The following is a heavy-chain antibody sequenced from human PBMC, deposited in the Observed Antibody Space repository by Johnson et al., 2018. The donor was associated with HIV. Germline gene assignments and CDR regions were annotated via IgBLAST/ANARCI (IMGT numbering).Heavy chain of an antibody. D-gene: IGHD6-19*01. Sequence: QMQLVESGGGVVQPGGSLRLSCAASGFTFSSYCMHWVRQAPGKGLEWVAFIRSDGSNKYYADSVKGRFTISRDNSKNTLYLQMNSLRAEDTAVYYCASPRSGWLYAFDIWGQGTMVTVSS. CDR2: IRSDGSNK. CDR3: ASPRSGWLYAFDI. CDR1: GFTFSSYC. V-gene: IGHV3-30*02. J-gene: IGHJ3*02.